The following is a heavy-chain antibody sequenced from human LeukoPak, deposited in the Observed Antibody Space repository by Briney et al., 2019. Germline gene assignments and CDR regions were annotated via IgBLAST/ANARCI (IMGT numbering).Heavy chain of an antibody. V-gene: IGHV3-7*01. CDR2: INQDGGEI. CDR3: ARVGQYGGNSFDY. J-gene: IGHJ4*02. CDR1: GFTFSTSW. D-gene: IGHD4-23*01. Sequence: GGSLRLSCAASGFTFSTSWMTWVRQAPGKGLEWVASINQDGGEIHYVDSVKGRFTISRDNAKNSLYLQMNSLRAEDTAVYYCARVGQYGGNSFDYWGQGTLVTVSS.